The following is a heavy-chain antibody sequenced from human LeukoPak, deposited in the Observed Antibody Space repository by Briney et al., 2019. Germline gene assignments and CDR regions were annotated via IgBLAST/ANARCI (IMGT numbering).Heavy chain of an antibody. V-gene: IGHV4-39*07. D-gene: IGHD3-16*02. J-gene: IGHJ5*02. Sequence: PSETLSLTCTVSGGSISSSSYYWGWIRQPPGKGLEWIGSIYSSGSTYYDPSLKSRVTISVDTSKNQFSLKLSSVTAADTAVYYCARDRSSFDPWGQGTLVTVSS. CDR2: IYSSGST. CDR1: GGSISSSSYY. CDR3: ARDRSSFDP.